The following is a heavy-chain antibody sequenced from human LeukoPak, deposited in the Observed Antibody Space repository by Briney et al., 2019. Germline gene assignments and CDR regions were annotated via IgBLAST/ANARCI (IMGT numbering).Heavy chain of an antibody. Sequence: ASVKVSCKASGYTFTSYGISWVRQAPGQGLEWMGWISAYNGNTNYAQKLQGRVTMTTDTSTSTAYMELRSLRSDDTAVYYCAREAAYSSGWYHAFDIWGQGTMVTVSS. D-gene: IGHD6-19*01. CDR2: ISAYNGNT. CDR1: GYTFTSYG. CDR3: AREAAYSSGWYHAFDI. J-gene: IGHJ3*02. V-gene: IGHV1-18*01.